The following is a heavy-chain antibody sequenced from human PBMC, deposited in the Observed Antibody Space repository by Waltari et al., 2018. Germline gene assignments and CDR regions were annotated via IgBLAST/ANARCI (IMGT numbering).Heavy chain of an antibody. CDR3: ARDGMGYSGSYGLFDY. CDR1: GGSISRYY. CDR2: IYTSGST. D-gene: IGHD1-26*01. V-gene: IGHV4-4*07. J-gene: IGHJ4*02. Sequence: QVQLQESGPGLVKPSETLSLTCTVSGGSISRYYWSWIRQPAGKGLGWIGRIYTSGSTNYNPPLKSRVPTPVDQSKNQCSLKLSSVTAADTAVYYCARDGMGYSGSYGLFDYWGQGTLVTVSS.